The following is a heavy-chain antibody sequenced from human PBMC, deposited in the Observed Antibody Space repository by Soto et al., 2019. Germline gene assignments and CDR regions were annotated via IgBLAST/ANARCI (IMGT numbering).Heavy chain of an antibody. Sequence: WTWIRQHPGKGLEWIGNIYYSGSTYYNPSLKSRLTISVDTSKNQFSLKLSSVTAADTAVYYCASDPDGDYDYYAMDVWGQGTTVTVSS. J-gene: IGHJ6*02. V-gene: IGHV4-31*02. D-gene: IGHD4-17*01. CDR2: IYYSGST. CDR3: ASDPDGDYDYYAMDV.